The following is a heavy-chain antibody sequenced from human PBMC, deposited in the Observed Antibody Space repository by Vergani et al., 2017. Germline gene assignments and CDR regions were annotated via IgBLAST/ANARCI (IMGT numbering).Heavy chain of an antibody. D-gene: IGHD2-21*02. J-gene: IGHJ6*02. CDR3: TRGWGCGGDCPASYYYYYYGMDV. CDR2: IRSKAYGGTT. V-gene: IGHV3-49*04. CDR1: GFTFGDYA. Sequence: EVQLVESGGGLVQPGRSLRLSCTASGFTFGDYAMSWVRQAPGKGLEWVGFIRSKAYGGTTEYAASVEGRFTISRDDSKRIAYLQMNSLKTEDTAVYYCTRGWGCGGDCPASYYYYYYGMDVWGQGTTVTVSS.